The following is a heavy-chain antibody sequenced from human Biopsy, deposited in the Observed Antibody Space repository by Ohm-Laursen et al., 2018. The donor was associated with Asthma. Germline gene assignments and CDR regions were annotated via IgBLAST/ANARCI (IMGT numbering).Heavy chain of an antibody. CDR3: AGFCSGGNCPDH. J-gene: IGHJ4*02. V-gene: IGHV4-59*07. CDR2: IHYSGST. CDR1: GVSIRSYY. Sequence: SDTLSLTCTVSGVSIRSYYWTWIRQPPGKGLEWIGNIHYSGSTYSNPSLESRVTISVDTSKKQISLRLSSVIAADTAVYYCAGFCSGGNCPDHWGQGTLVTISS. D-gene: IGHD2-15*01.